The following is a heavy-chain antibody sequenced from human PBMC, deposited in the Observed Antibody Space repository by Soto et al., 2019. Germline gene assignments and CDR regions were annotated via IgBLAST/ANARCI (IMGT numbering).Heavy chain of an antibody. D-gene: IGHD3-3*02. CDR1: GFSFSVYS. J-gene: IGHJ4*02. V-gene: IGHV3-48*02. CDR2: INGRDGAI. Sequence: GGSLRLSCAASGFSFSVYSMNWVRQAPGKGLEWVSYINGRDGAINYVDSVKGRFTISIDIAKNSLYLQMNSLRDEDTAVYFCARDHLWTFDYWGQGVLVTVSS. CDR3: ARDHLWTFDY.